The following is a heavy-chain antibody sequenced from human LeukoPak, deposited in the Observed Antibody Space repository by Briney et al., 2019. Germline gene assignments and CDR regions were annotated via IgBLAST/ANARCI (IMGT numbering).Heavy chain of an antibody. CDR1: GYTFTSYY. CDR3: ARVAYSRLTEGWFDP. D-gene: IGHD6-13*01. V-gene: IGHV1-46*01. J-gene: IGHJ5*02. CDR2: INPSGGST. Sequence: GASVKVSCKASGYTFTSYYMHWVRQAPGQGLEWMGIINPSGGSTSYAQKFQGRVTMTRDMSTSTVYMELSSLRSEDTAVYYCARVAYSRLTEGWFDPWGQGTLVTVSS.